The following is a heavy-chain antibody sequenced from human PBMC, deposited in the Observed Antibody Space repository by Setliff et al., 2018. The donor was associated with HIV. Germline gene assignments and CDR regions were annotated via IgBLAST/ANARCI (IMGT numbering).Heavy chain of an antibody. J-gene: IGHJ5*02. Sequence: GESLKISCQTSGYTFSMYWIGWVRQRPGKGLEWMAILYPGDSDIRYSPSFQGQVTISADKSIGAAYLQWRSLKAWDTGMFFCARAPNSPSYSNVFFVDHWGQGTLVTVSS. D-gene: IGHD4-4*01. CDR3: ARAPNSPSYSNVFFVDH. CDR1: GYTFSMYW. CDR2: LYPGDSDI. V-gene: IGHV5-51*01.